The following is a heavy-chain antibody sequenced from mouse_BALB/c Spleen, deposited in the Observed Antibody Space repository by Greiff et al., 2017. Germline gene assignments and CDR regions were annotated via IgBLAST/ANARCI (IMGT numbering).Heavy chain of an antibody. D-gene: IGHD1-1*01. J-gene: IGHJ3*01. CDR2: ISDGGSYT. Sequence: DVKLVESGGGLVKPGGSLKLSCAASGFTFSDYYMYWVRQTPEKRLEWVATISDGGSYTYYPDSVKGRFTISRDNAKNNLYLQMSSLKSEDTAMYYCARDSLREGFAYWGQGTLVTVSA. CDR1: GFTFSDYY. CDR3: ARDSLREGFAY. V-gene: IGHV5-4*02.